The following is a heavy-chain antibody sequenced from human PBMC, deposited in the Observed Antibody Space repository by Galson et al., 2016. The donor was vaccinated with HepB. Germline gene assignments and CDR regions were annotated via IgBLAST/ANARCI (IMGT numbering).Heavy chain of an antibody. CDR1: GYTFTNYA. CDR3: TRIAGGYYFGD. Sequence: SVKVSCKASGYTFTNYAIHWVRQAPGQRLEWMGWINTSNGNTKYSQKLQGRVTITRDTSAKTVYMELSSLRSEDTAVFYCTRIAGGYYFGDWGQGTLVTVSS. CDR2: INTSNGNT. J-gene: IGHJ4*02. V-gene: IGHV1-3*04. D-gene: IGHD5-12*01.